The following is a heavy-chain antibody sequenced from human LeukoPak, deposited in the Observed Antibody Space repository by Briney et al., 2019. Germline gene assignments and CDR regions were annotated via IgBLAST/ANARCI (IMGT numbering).Heavy chain of an antibody. V-gene: IGHV3-48*03. CDR2: ISSSGSTI. CDR3: ARQTGTHYYYGMDV. J-gene: IGHJ6*02. D-gene: IGHD1-7*01. CDR1: GFTFSSYE. Sequence: GGSLRLSCAASGFTFSSYEMNWVRQAPGKGLEWVSYISSSGSTIYYADSVKGQFTISRDNAKNSLYLQMNSLRAEDTAVYYCARQTGTHYYYGMDVWGQGTTVTVSS.